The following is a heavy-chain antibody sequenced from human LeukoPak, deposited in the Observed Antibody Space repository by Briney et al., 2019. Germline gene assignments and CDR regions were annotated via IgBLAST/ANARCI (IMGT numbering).Heavy chain of an antibody. V-gene: IGHV3-30*18. J-gene: IGHJ6*02. CDR1: GFTFSSYG. CDR2: ISYDGSNK. D-gene: IGHD2-2*01. CDR3: AKVAGGSSTSCYGCYYYGMDV. Sequence: GRSLRLSCAASGFTFSSYGMHWVRQAPGKGLEGVAVISYDGSNKYYADSVKGRFTISRDNSKNTLYLQMNSLRAEDTAVYYCAKVAGGSSTSCYGCYYYGMDVWGQGTTVTVSS.